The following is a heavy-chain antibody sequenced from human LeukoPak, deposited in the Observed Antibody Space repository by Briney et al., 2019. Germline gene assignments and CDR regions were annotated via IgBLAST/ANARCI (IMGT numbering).Heavy chain of an antibody. CDR2: IIPIFGTA. CDR3: ARGRDGYNYIWFDP. CDR1: GCTFSSYA. V-gene: IGHV1-69*05. D-gene: IGHD5-24*01. Sequence: SVKVSCKASGCTFSSYAISWVRLAPGQGLEWMGGIIPIFGTANYAQKFQGRVTITTDESTSTAYMELSSLRSEDTAVYYCARGRDGYNYIWFDPWGQGTLVTVSS. J-gene: IGHJ5*02.